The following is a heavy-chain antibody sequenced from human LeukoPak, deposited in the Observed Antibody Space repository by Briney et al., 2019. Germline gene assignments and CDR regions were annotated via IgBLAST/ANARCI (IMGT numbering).Heavy chain of an antibody. V-gene: IGHV3-64*02. D-gene: IGHD4-23*01. J-gene: IGHJ4*02. Sequence: GGSLRLSCAASGFTSSSYAMHWVRQAPGRGLGYVSSMSSYGGSTYYADSVKGRFTISRDKSKNPLSLKMGSLSAEDMAVYYCARESTVAHSFDYWGQGTLVTVSS. CDR2: MSSYGGST. CDR1: GFTSSSYA. CDR3: ARESTVAHSFDY.